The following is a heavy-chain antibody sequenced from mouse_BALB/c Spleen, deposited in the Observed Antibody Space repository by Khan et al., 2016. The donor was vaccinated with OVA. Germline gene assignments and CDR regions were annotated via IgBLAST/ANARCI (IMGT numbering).Heavy chain of an antibody. CDR3: ARAYYRYDGYYAMDY. J-gene: IGHJ4*01. Sequence: QVQLKESGPGLVAPSQTLSITCTVSGFSLSRYNIHWVRQPPGKGLEWLGMIWGGGGTDYNSTLKSRLSTITDNSKSQTHLKMNSLQTEDTAMYYCARAYYRYDGYYAMDYWGQGTTVTVSS. CDR1: GFSLSRYN. CDR2: IWGGGGT. V-gene: IGHV2-6-4*01. D-gene: IGHD2-14*01.